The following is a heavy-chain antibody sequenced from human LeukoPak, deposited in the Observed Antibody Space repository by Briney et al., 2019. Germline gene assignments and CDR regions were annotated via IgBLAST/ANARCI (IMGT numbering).Heavy chain of an antibody. V-gene: IGHV5-51*01. D-gene: IGHD3-10*01. CDR1: GYSFTSYW. J-gene: IGHJ3*02. CDR3: ARVRGAVAYPPGAFDI. Sequence: GESLKISCKCSGYSFTSYWIGWVLQMPGKGLEWMGIIYPGDSDTSYSPSFQGQVTISPHKSIRTPYLQGIYLKATDTAIYFCARVRGAVAYPPGAFDIWGQRTMVTVSS. CDR2: IYPGDSDT.